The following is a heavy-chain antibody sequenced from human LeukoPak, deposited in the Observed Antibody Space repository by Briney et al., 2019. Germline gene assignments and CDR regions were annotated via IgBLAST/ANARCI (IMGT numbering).Heavy chain of an antibody. CDR3: ARHQYYYDSSGGRDY. D-gene: IGHD3-22*01. CDR1: GGSFCGYY. J-gene: IGHJ4*02. Sequence: SETLSLTCAVYGGSFCGYYWSWIRQPPGKGLEWIGEINHSGSTNYNPSLKSRVTISVDTSKNQFSLKLSSVTAADTAVYYCARHQYYYDSSGGRDYWGQGTLVTVSS. CDR2: INHSGST. V-gene: IGHV4-34*01.